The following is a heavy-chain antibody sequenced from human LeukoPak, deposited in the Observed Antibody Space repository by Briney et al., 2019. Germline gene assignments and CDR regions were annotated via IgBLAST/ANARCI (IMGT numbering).Heavy chain of an antibody. J-gene: IGHJ4*02. Sequence: GGSLRLSCSASGCTFSSYAMHWVRQAPGKGLEYVSAISSNGGSTYYADSVKGRFTISRDNSKNTLYLQMSSLRAEDTAVYYCVKDPGGYSSGWYLGAFDYWGQGTLVTVSS. CDR2: ISSNGGST. CDR3: VKDPGGYSSGWYLGAFDY. V-gene: IGHV3-64D*09. CDR1: GCTFSSYA. D-gene: IGHD6-19*01.